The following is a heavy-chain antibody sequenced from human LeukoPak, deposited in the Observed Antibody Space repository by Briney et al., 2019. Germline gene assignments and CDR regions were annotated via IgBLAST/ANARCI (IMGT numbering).Heavy chain of an antibody. J-gene: IGHJ4*02. D-gene: IGHD6-13*01. CDR1: GFTFSSYA. CDR3: ARDQSAGYSSSGSSSWGRLGD. V-gene: IGHV3-30-3*01. Sequence: PGTSLRLSCAASGFTFSSYAMHWVRQAPGKGLEWVAVISYDGSSKYYAASVKGRFTISRDSSTNTLYLQMNSLRAEDTALYYCARDQSAGYSSSGSSSWGRLGDWGQGTLVTVSS. CDR2: ISYDGSSK.